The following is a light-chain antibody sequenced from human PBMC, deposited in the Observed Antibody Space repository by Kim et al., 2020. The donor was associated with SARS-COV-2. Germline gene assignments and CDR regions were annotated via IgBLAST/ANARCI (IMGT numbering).Light chain of an antibody. J-gene: IGKJ3*01. CDR1: QDISNY. CDR3: QQYDNPSQVT. Sequence: DIQMTQSPSSLSASVGDRVTITCQASQDISNYLNWYQQKPGKAPKLLIYDASNLETGVPSRFSGSGSGTDFTFTISSLQPEDIATYFCQQYDNPSQVTFGPGTKVDIK. CDR2: DAS. V-gene: IGKV1-33*01.